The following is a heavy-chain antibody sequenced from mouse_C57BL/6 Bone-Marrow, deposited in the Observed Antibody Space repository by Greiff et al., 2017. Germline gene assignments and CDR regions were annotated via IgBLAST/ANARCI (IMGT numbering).Heavy chain of an antibody. J-gene: IGHJ3*01. CDR1: GYTFTSYW. Sequence: VQLQQPGAGLVKPAASVKVSCKASGYTFTSYWMHWVKQRPGQGLEWIGRIHPSDSGTNYNQKFKGKATLTVDKSSSTAYMQLISLSSEDSAVYYCAIIWFAYWGQGTLVTVSA. CDR3: AIIWFAY. CDR2: IHPSDSGT. V-gene: IGHV1-74*01.